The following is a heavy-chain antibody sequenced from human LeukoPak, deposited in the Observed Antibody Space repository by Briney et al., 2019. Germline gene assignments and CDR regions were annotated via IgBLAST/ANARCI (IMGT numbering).Heavy chain of an antibody. CDR2: IYYSGST. J-gene: IGHJ3*02. V-gene: IGHV4-59*01. Sequence: PSETLSLTCTVSGGSISSYYWSWIRQPPGKGLEWIGYIYYSGSTNYNPSLKSRVTISVDTSKNQFSLKLSSVTAADTAVYYCARDSCCGYSYGLDAFDIWGQGTMVTVSS. D-gene: IGHD5-18*01. CDR3: ARDSCCGYSYGLDAFDI. CDR1: GGSISSYY.